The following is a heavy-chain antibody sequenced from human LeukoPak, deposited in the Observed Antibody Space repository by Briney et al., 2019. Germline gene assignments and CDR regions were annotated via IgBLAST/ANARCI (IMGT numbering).Heavy chain of an antibody. J-gene: IGHJ4*02. CDR3: ASWEASTNY. D-gene: IGHD1-26*01. V-gene: IGHV3-7*01. CDR2: IKPDGRDK. CDR1: GLFFSTNW. Sequence: GGSLRLSCAASGLFFSTNWMSWVRQAPGKGLERVATIKPDGRDKYYVDSVKGRFTMSRDNGKNSVYLQMNSLRAEDTAVYYCASWEASTNYWGQGTLVTVSS.